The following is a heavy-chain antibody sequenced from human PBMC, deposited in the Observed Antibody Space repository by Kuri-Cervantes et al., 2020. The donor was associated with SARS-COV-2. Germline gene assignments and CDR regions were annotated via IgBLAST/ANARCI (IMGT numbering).Heavy chain of an antibody. V-gene: IGHV3-11*04. CDR2: ISSSGSTI. J-gene: IGHJ4*02. CDR3: AKVETASLDY. CDR1: GFTFSDYY. Sequence: GESLKISCAASGFTFSDYYMSWIRQAPGKGLEWVSYISSSGSTIYYADSVKGRFTISRDNAKNSLYLQMNSLRPEDTAVYYCAKVETASLDYWGQGTLVTVSS. D-gene: IGHD3-3*01.